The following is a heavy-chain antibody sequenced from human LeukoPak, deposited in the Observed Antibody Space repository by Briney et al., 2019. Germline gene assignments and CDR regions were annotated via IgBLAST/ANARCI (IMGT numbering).Heavy chain of an antibody. CDR3: ARSRIQLPIYYFDY. J-gene: IGHJ4*02. D-gene: IGHD2-2*01. CDR1: GFTFSSYE. CDR2: ISSSGSTI. Sequence: PGGSLRLSCAASGFTFSSYEMNWVRQAPGKGLEWVSYISSSGSTIYYADSVKGRFTISGDNAKNSLYLQMNSLRAEDTAVYYCARSRIQLPIYYFDYWGQGTLVTVSS. V-gene: IGHV3-48*03.